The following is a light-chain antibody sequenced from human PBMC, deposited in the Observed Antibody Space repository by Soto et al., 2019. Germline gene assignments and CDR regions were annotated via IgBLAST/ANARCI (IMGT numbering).Light chain of an antibody. CDR2: EVT. CDR3: SSYTSSSPYV. J-gene: IGLJ1*01. CDR1: SSDVGGYNY. V-gene: IGLV2-14*01. Sequence: ALTQPASVSGSPGQSITISCTGTSSDVGGYNYVSWYQQHPGKAPKLMIYEVTNRPSGVSNRFSGSKSGNTASLTISGLQAEEEADYYCSSYTSSSPYVFGPGTKLTVL.